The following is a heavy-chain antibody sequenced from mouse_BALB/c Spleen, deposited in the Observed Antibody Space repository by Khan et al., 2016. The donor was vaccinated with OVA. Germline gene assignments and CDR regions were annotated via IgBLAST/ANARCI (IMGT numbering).Heavy chain of an antibody. J-gene: IGHJ3*01. CDR1: GFSLITYG. Sequence: QVQLKQSGPGLVQPSQSLSITCTVSGFSLITYGVHWVRQSPGKGLEWLGVIWSDGSTDYNAAFISRLSIPKDKSKSKVFFKMNSLQADDKAIYFCTRNSYRYDFTYWGRGTLVTVSA. V-gene: IGHV2-2*01. CDR3: TRNSYRYDFTY. CDR2: IWSDGST. D-gene: IGHD2-12*01.